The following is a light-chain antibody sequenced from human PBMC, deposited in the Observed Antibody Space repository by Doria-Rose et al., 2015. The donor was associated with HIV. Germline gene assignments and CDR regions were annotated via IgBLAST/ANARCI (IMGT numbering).Light chain of an antibody. J-gene: IGKJ3*01. CDR3: QQYYDTPS. V-gene: IGKV4-1*01. CDR1: QSLLYTSHHY. Sequence: DIRVTQSPESLGMSLGERATLNCQPNQSLLYTSHHYLAWYQQKPGQPPKLLIYWASTRQSGVPARFSGSGSGTDFTLAISSLEAEDVAVYYCQQYYDTPSFGPGTTVDIK. CDR2: WAS.